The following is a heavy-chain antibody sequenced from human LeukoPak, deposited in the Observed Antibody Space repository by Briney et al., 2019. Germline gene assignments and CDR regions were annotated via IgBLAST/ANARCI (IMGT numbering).Heavy chain of an antibody. CDR2: IRSKDNNGAT. J-gene: IGHJ6*02. D-gene: IGHD1-14*01. V-gene: IGHV3-73*01. CDR1: GFSFSGSV. CDR3: TRHVEPYYYAMDV. Sequence: GGSLKLSCAASGFSFSGSVIHWARQAPGKGLEWVGHIRSKDNNGATAYSASVKGRFIISRDDSKHTAYLQMNGLKIEDTAMYFCTRHVEPYYYAMDVWGQGTTVTVSS.